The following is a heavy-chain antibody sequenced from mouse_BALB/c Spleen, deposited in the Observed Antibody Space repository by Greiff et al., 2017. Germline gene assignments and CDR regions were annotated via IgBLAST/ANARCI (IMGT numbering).Heavy chain of an antibody. V-gene: IGHV1-54*01. CDR2: INPGSGGT. Sequence: VQLQQSGAELVRPGTSVKVSCKASGYAFTNYLIEWVKQRPGQGLEWIGVINPGSGGTNYNEKFKGKATLTADKSSSTAYMQLSSLTSDDSAVYCCARYSRYAMDYWGQGTSVTVSS. D-gene: IGHD2-12*01. CDR3: ARYSRYAMDY. J-gene: IGHJ4*01. CDR1: GYAFTNYL.